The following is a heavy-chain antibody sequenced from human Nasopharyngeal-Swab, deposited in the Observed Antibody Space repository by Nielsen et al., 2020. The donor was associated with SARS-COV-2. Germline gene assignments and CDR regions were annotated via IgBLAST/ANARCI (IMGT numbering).Heavy chain of an antibody. J-gene: IGHJ6*02. CDR2: ISSSSSTI. CDR1: GFTFSSYS. V-gene: IGHV3-48*04. D-gene: IGHD3-3*01. Sequence: GESLKISWAASGFTFSSYSMNGGRQAPGKGLEWVSYISSSSSTIYYADSVKGRFTISRDNAKNSLYLQMNSLRAEDTAVYYCARDGLDYDFWSAYFMDVWGQGTTVTVSS. CDR3: ARDGLDYDFWSAYFMDV.